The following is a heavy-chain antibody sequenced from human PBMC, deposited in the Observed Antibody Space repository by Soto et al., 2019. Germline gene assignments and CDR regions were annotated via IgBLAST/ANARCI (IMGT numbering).Heavy chain of an antibody. J-gene: IGHJ4*02. CDR1: GFNLSHPW. Sequence: GGSLRLSCAASGFNLSHPWMTWVRQAAGKGLEWVGRIKSKTDGGTADYAAPVKGRATISRDDSKNTVYLQMNSLKTEETAVYYCTTGIYYDILTGYHNVAYWGQGALVTVSS. CDR2: IKSKTDGGTA. V-gene: IGHV3-15*01. D-gene: IGHD3-9*01. CDR3: TTGIYYDILTGYHNVAY.